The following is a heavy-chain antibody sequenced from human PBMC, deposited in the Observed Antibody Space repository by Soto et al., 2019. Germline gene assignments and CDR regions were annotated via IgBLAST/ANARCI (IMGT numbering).Heavy chain of an antibody. D-gene: IGHD3-3*02. CDR2: ISYDGDSK. Sequence: GSLRLSCAASGFTFNNYAMHWVRQAPGKGLEWVALISYDGDSKYSADSVKGRFTISRDNSQITLYLQMNSLRSEDTAVYFCARSGISYRYYGMDVWGQGTTVTVSS. V-gene: IGHV3-30-3*01. CDR3: ARSGISYRYYGMDV. CDR1: GFTFNNYA. J-gene: IGHJ6*02.